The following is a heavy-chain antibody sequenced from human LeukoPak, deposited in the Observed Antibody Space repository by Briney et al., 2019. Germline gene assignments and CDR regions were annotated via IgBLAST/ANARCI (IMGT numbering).Heavy chain of an antibody. CDR2: MNHSGST. V-gene: IGHV4-34*01. Sequence: SETLSLTCAVYGGSFSGYYWSWIRQPPGKGLEWIGEMNHSGSTNYNPSLKSRVTISVDTSKNQFSLKLSSVTAADTAVYYCARGYYGSGSGNWFDPWGQGTLVTVSS. J-gene: IGHJ5*02. CDR1: GGSFSGYY. D-gene: IGHD3-10*01. CDR3: ARGYYGSGSGNWFDP.